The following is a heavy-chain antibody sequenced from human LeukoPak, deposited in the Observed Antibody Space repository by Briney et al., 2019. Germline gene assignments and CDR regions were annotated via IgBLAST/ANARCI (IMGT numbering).Heavy chain of an antibody. J-gene: IGHJ6*03. D-gene: IGHD2-2*01. CDR1: GYTFTSYG. CDR3: ARGVIVVVDGDYYYYMDV. V-gene: IGHV1-69*05. CDR2: IIPIFGTA. Sequence: ASVKVSCKASGYTFTSYGISWVRQAPGQGLEWMGGIIPIFGTANYAQKFQGRVTITTDESTSTAYMELSSLRSEDTAVYYCARGVIVVVDGDYYYYMDVWGKGTTVTVSS.